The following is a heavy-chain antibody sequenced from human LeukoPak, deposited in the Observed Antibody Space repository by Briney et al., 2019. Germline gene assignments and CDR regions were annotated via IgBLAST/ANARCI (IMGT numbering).Heavy chain of an antibody. CDR3: ARDSPGYGAYDLG. Sequence: PGGSLTLSCAASGFTFSSYWMSWVRQAPGKGLEWVANIKEDGSAKYSVDSVKGRFTISRDNAKNTLYLQMNSLRAEDTAVYYCARDSPGYGAYDLGWGQGTLVTVSS. J-gene: IGHJ4*02. CDR2: IKEDGSAK. V-gene: IGHV3-7*04. CDR1: GFTFSSYW. D-gene: IGHD5-12*01.